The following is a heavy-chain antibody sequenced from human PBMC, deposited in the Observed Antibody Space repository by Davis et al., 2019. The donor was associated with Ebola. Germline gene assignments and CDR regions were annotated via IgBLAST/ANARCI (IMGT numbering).Heavy chain of an antibody. D-gene: IGHD3-22*01. Sequence: SETLSLTCAVYGGSFSGYYWSWIRQPPGKGLEWIGEINHSGSTNYNPSLKSRVTISVDTSKNQFSLKLSSVTAADTAVYYCARDFEKYYYDQGYFDLWGRGTLVTVSS. CDR2: INHSGST. J-gene: IGHJ2*01. CDR1: GGSFSGYY. CDR3: ARDFEKYYYDQGYFDL. V-gene: IGHV4-34*01.